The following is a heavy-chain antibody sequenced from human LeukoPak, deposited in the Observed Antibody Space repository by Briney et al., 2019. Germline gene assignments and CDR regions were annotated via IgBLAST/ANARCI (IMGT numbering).Heavy chain of an antibody. V-gene: IGHV1-18*04. Sequence: ASVKVSCKASGYTFTGYYMHWVRQAPGQGLEWMGWISAYNGNTNYAQKLQGRVTMTTDTSTSTAYMELSSLRSEDTAVYYCARTYYYDSSGFYFDYWGQGTLVTVSS. CDR1: GYTFTGYY. CDR2: ISAYNGNT. D-gene: IGHD3-22*01. J-gene: IGHJ4*02. CDR3: ARTYYYDSSGFYFDY.